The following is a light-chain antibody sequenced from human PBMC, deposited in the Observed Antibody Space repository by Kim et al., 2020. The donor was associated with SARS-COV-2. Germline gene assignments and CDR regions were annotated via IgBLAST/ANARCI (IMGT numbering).Light chain of an antibody. CDR2: WAS. CDR3: QHYYTVPYT. Sequence: DIVMIQSPDSLAVSLGERATINCKSSQSVLYNSNNKNYLAWYQQKPGQPPKLLISWASTRESGVPDRFSGSGSGTDFTLTIASLQAEDVAVYYCQHYYTVPYTFGQGTKLEI. V-gene: IGKV4-1*01. J-gene: IGKJ2*01. CDR1: QSVLYNSNNKNY.